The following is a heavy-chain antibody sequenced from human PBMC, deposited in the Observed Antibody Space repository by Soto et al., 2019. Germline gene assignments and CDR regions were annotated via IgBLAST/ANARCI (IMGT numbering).Heavy chain of an antibody. Sequence: QVQLVQSGAEVKKPGASVKVSCKASGYILTRYYMHWVRQAPGQGLEWMGIINPSGGSTSYTQKFQGRVTMTRDTSTSTVYMDLSSLRSEDTAVSYCARGLLGFGSPYYFDYWGQGTLVTVSS. CDR3: ARGLLGFGSPYYFDY. V-gene: IGHV1-46*01. CDR2: INPSGGST. CDR1: GYILTRYY. J-gene: IGHJ4*02. D-gene: IGHD2-15*01.